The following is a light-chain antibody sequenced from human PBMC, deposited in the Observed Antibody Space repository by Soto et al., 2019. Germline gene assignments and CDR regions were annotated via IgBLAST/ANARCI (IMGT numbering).Light chain of an antibody. CDR3: SSYTNSGTYV. Sequence: QSVLAQPASVSGSPGQSITISCTGTSSDVGAYNYVSWYQQHPGKAPKLMIYDVSNRPSGISDRFSVSKSGNTASLTISNLQADDEADYYCSSYTNSGTYVFGTVTKLPVL. V-gene: IGLV2-14*01. CDR2: DVS. J-gene: IGLJ1*01. CDR1: SSDVGAYNY.